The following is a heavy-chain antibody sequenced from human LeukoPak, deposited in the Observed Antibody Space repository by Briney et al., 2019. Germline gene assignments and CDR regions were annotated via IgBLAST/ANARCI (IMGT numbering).Heavy chain of an antibody. D-gene: IGHD5-24*01. J-gene: IGHJ4*02. CDR1: GYTFTIYY. V-gene: IGHV1-46*01. Sequence: ASVTLSFTASGYTFTIYYMHWVRQAPGQGLEWMGIINPSGGSTSYAQKFQGRVTMTRDTSTSTVYMELSSLRSEDTAVYYCARTPVDLATDYFDYWGQGTLVTVSS. CDR2: INPSGGST. CDR3: ARTPVDLATDYFDY.